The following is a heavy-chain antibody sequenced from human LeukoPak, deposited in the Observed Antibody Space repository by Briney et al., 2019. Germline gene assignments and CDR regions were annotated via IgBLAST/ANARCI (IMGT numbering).Heavy chain of an antibody. CDR3: ATPVAGTPVGYFQH. V-gene: IGHV3-23*01. J-gene: IGHJ1*01. Sequence: PGASLRLSCAASGFTFSSYAMSWVRQAPGKGLEWVSAISGSGGSTYYADSVKGRFTISRDNSKNTLYLQMNSLRAEDTAVYYCATPVAGTPVGYFQHWGQGTLVTVSS. CDR1: GFTFSSYA. D-gene: IGHD6-19*01. CDR2: ISGSGGST.